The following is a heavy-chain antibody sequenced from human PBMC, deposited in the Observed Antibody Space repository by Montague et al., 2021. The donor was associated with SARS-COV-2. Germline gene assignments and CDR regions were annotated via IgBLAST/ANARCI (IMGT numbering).Heavy chain of an antibody. D-gene: IGHD2-21*01. V-gene: IGHV4-59*01. Sequence: SETLSLTCTVSFGSISTYYWSWIRQPPGKGLEWIGFIFYNGSTKYNPSLKRRVSISLDTSKNQFSLKLSSVPAADTAVYYCARQDAWAYCGDECYRGWFDSWGQGTLVTVSS. CDR1: FGSISTYY. CDR2: IFYNGST. CDR3: ARQDAWAYCGDECYRGWFDS. J-gene: IGHJ5*01.